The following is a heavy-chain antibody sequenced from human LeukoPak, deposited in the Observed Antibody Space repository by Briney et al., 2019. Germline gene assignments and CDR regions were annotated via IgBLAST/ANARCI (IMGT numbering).Heavy chain of an antibody. CDR2: IRHDGRNK. CDR3: ARGLYSSGWIFDY. Sequence: PGGSLRLSCAASGFTFSSYGIHWVRQAPGKGLEWVAFIRHDGRNKYYADSVKGRFTISRDNSKNTLYLQMNSLRAEDTAVYYCARGLYSSGWIFDYWGQGTLVTVSS. D-gene: IGHD6-19*01. V-gene: IGHV3-30*02. CDR1: GFTFSSYG. J-gene: IGHJ4*02.